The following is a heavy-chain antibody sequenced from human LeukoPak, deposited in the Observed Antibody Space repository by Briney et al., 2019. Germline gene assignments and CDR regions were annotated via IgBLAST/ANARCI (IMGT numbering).Heavy chain of an antibody. V-gene: IGHV4-39*01. Sequence: SETLSLTCAVSGGSISSSSYYWGWIRQPPGKGLELFGRIYYNGDTHYNPSLKSRVTISVDTSKNQFSLKLRSVTATDTAVYYCARSSKTQWLSPGDGFDIWGRGTLVTVSS. CDR1: GGSISSSSYY. D-gene: IGHD6-19*01. CDR2: IYYNGDT. J-gene: IGHJ3*02. CDR3: ARSSKTQWLSPGDGFDI.